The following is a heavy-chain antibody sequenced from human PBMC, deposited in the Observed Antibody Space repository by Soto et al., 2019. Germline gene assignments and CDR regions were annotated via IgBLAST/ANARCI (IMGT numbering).Heavy chain of an antibody. CDR3: AKVGGPGGYSYGPFIYYFDY. D-gene: IGHD5-18*01. J-gene: IGHJ4*02. V-gene: IGHV3-23*01. CDR1: GFTFSSYA. Sequence: GGSLRLSCAASGFTFSSYAMSWVRQAPGKGLEWVSAISGSGGSTYYADSVKGRFTISRDNSKNTLYLQMNSLRAEDTAVYYCAKVGGPGGYSYGPFIYYFDYWGQGTLVTVSS. CDR2: ISGSGGST.